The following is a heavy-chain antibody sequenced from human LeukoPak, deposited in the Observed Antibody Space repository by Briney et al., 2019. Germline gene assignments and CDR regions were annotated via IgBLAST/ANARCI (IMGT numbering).Heavy chain of an antibody. CDR1: GGSFSGYY. CDR2: INHSGSA. CDR3: ARMVRSGWYGYFQH. J-gene: IGHJ1*01. V-gene: IGHV4-34*01. D-gene: IGHD6-19*01. Sequence: SETLSLTCAVYGGSFSGYYWSWIRQPPGKGLEWIGEINHSGSANYNPSLKSRVTISVDTSKNQFSLKLSSVTAADTAVYYCARMVRSGWYGYFQHWGQGTLVTVSS.